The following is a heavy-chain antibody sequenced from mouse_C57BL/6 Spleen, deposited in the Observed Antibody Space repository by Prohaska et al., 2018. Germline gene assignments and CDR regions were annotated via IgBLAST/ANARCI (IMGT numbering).Heavy chain of an antibody. V-gene: IGHV3-6*01. CDR1: GSSITSGYY. CDR3: ARREAMDY. Sequence: DVQLQESGPGLVKPSQSLSLTCSVTGSSITSGYYWNWIRQFPGNKLEWMGYISYDGSNNYNPSLKNRISITRDTSKNQFFLKLNSVTTEDTATYYCARREAMDYWGQGTSVTVSS. J-gene: IGHJ4*01. CDR2: ISYDGSN.